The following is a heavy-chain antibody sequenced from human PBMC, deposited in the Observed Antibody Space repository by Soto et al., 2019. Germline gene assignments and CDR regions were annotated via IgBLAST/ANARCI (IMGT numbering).Heavy chain of an antibody. CDR1: GGSISSSSYY. CDR2: IYYSGST. V-gene: IGHV4-39*07. CDR3: ARSPPDKKFDY. J-gene: IGHJ4*02. Sequence: SETLSLTCTVSGGSISSSSYYWGWIRQPPGKGLEWIGSIYYSGSTYYNPSLKSRVTISVDTSKNQFSLKLSSVTAADTAVYYCARSPPDKKFDYWGQGTLVTVSS.